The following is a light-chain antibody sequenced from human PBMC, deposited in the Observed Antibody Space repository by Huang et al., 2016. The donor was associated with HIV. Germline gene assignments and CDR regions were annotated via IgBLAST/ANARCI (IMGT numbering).Light chain of an antibody. J-gene: IGKJ1*01. CDR1: QTVSEH. CDR3: HQYYTLPRT. Sequence: EILLTQSPATLSVSPWARVTLSCRASQTVSEHLAWFQQRPGQAPKLLIYGASNRATGIPSRCSGRGSGTEFGLTITNLQSEDFAVYFCHQYYTLPRTFGQGTKVEI. CDR2: GAS. V-gene: IGKV3-15*01.